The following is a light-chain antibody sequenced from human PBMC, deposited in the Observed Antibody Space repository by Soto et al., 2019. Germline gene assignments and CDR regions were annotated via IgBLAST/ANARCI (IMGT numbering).Light chain of an antibody. V-gene: IGKV3-15*01. CDR3: QQYSDWPLT. J-gene: IGKJ4*01. Sequence: EIVMTQSPATLSVSPGERATLSCRASQSLSSNLAWYQQCPGQAPRLLIYGASTRATGIPGRFSGSGSGTEFTLTISSLQSEDFAIYFCQQYSDWPLTFGGGTKVEIK. CDR1: QSLSSN. CDR2: GAS.